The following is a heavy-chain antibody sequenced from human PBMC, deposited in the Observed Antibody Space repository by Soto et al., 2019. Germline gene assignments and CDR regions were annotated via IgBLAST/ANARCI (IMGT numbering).Heavy chain of an antibody. V-gene: IGHV1-18*01. J-gene: IGHJ4*02. D-gene: IGHD6-19*01. CDR1: GYTFTSYA. CDR2: ISAYNGNT. CDR3: ARSGWNSKARMFDY. Sequence: ASVKVSCKASGYTFTSYAMRWVRQAPGQRLEWMGWISAYNGNTNYAQKLQGRVTMTTDTSTSTAYMELRSLRSDDTAVYYCARSGWNSKARMFDYWGQGTLVTVSS.